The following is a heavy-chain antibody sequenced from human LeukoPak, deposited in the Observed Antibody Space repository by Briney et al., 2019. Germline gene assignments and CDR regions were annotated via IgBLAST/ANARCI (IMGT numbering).Heavy chain of an antibody. CDR2: ISSSGSTK. CDR1: GFTFSSYE. Sequence: PGGSLRLSCAASGFTFSSYEMNWVRQAPGKGLEWVSHISSSGSTKYYADSMKGRFTISRDNAKNSLYLQMNSLRAEDTAVYYCAIDYGDYVRGFDYCGQRTLVTVSS. V-gene: IGHV3-48*03. D-gene: IGHD4-17*01. CDR3: AIDYGDYVRGFDY. J-gene: IGHJ4*02.